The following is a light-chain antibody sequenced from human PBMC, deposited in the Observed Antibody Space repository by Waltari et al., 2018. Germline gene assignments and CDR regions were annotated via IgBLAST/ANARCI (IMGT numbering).Light chain of an antibody. CDR2: KNN. CDR1: SSNIGNNY. CDR3: AAWDDSLSGVV. J-gene: IGLJ2*01. V-gene: IGLV1-47*01. Sequence: QSVLTQPPSASGTPGQRVTISCSGSSSNIGNNYVYWYRQLPGTAPKLLIYKNNQRPSGVPDRFSGSQSGTAASLAIGGLRSEDEADYYCAAWDDSLSGVVFGGGTKLTVL.